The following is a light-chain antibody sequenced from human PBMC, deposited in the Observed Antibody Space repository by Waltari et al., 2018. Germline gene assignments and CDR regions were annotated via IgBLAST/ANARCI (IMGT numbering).Light chain of an antibody. CDR1: HNGHEN. Sequence: SYVLTQPPSVSVAPGQTARITCWGTHNGHENVPWYQQKAGQAPVVVVSDSSDRPSGIPDRISGSTSGNTATLTISRVEAGDEADYFCQVWDSSNDHYVFGTGTKVTVL. CDR3: QVWDSSNDHYV. V-gene: IGLV3-21*02. CDR2: DSS. J-gene: IGLJ1*01.